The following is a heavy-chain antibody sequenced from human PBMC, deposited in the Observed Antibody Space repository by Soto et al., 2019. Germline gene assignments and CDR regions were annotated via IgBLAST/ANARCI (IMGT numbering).Heavy chain of an antibody. V-gene: IGHV1-69*12. Sequence: QVQLVQSGAEVKKPGSSVKVSCKSSGGTFSTYAISWVRQAPGQGLEWMGGITPIFGTANYAQKFQGRVTITADESTTTAYMELISLRSEDTAVYYCARDEMVVATGSRTWHYYYGMDVWGQGTTVTVSS. CDR2: ITPIFGTA. J-gene: IGHJ6*02. CDR1: GGTFSTYA. D-gene: IGHD2-15*01. CDR3: ARDEMVVATGSRTWHYYYGMDV.